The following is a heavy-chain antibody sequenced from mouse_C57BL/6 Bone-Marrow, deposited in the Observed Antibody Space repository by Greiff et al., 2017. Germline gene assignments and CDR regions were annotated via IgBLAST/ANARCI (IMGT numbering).Heavy chain of an antibody. J-gene: IGHJ3*01. CDR2: INPNNGGT. CDR3: ASADYSNYDWFAY. CDR1: GYTFTDYN. V-gene: IGHV1-18*01. Sequence: VQLQQSGPELVKPGASVKIPCKASGYTFTDYNMDWVKQSHGKSLEWIGDINPNNGGTIYNQKFKGKATLTVDKSSSTAYMELRSLTSEDTAVYYCASADYSNYDWFAYWGQGTLVTVSA. D-gene: IGHD2-5*01.